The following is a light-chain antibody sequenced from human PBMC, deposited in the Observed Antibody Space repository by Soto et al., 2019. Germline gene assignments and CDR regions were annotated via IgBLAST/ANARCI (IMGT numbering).Light chain of an antibody. J-gene: IGKJ3*01. CDR2: DAS. CDR3: QQRSYSFT. Sequence: EIVLTQSPATLSLSPGERATLSCRASQSVSSYLAWYQQKPGQAPRLLIYDASNRATGIPAGFSGSGSGTDFTLTISSLEPEDFAVYYCQQRSYSFTFGPGTKVDIK. V-gene: IGKV3-11*01. CDR1: QSVSSY.